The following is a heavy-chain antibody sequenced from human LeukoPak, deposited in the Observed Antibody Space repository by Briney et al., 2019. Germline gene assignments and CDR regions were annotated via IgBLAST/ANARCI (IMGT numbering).Heavy chain of an antibody. CDR3: ARLWGSYGLDY. CDR1: GYSFSTCW. Sequence: GESLKISCKGFGYSFSTCWIGWVRQMPGKGLEWMGVIYPGDSDTIYSPSFRDQVTMSADRSISTAYLQWSSLKASDTAIYYCARLWGSYGLDYWGQGTLVTVSS. V-gene: IGHV5-51*01. J-gene: IGHJ4*02. CDR2: IYPGDSDT. D-gene: IGHD1-26*01.